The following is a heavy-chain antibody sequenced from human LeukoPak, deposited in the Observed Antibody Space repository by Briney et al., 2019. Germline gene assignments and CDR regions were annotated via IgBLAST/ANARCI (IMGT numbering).Heavy chain of an antibody. CDR1: GGSVNVGDNY. V-gene: IGHV4-30-4*01. CDR2: ISYSGNT. Sequence: SSQTLSLTCTVSGGSVNVGDNYWTWIRQPPGKGLEWVGFISYSGNTFYNPSLNSRVSMSLDTSYTHFSLKLTSVTAADTAVYYCARGSGSDPWPIFDPWGQGILVTVSS. J-gene: IGHJ5*02. CDR3: ARGSGSDPWPIFDP. D-gene: IGHD3-10*01.